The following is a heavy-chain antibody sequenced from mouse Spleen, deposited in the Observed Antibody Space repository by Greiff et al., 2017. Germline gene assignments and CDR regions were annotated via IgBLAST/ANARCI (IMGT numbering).Heavy chain of an antibody. CDR3: ARGGYDERGRYFDV. CDR2: IDPSDSYT. CDR1: GYTFTSYW. D-gene: IGHD2-14*01. V-gene: IGHV1-59*01. Sequence: QVQLQQPGAELVRPGTSVKLSCKASGYTFTSYWMHWVKQRPGQGLEWIGVIDPSDSYTNYNQKFKGKATLTVDTSSSTAYMQLSSLTSEDSAVYYCARGGYDERGRYFDVWGAGTTVTVSS. J-gene: IGHJ1*01.